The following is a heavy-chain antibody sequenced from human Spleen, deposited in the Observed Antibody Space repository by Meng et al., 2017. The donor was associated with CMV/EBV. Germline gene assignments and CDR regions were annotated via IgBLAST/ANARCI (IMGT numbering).Heavy chain of an antibody. V-gene: IGHV4-39*01. CDR1: GSMSSGSYY. CDR2: MHYGGRT. D-gene: IGHD1-26*01. J-gene: IGHJ3*02. Sequence: GSMSSGSYYWGWIRQPPGKGLEWIGSMHYGGRTYYSPSLKSRATISVATSKNQLSLKLSSVTAADTAVFYCARQSAGSYLTLEAFDIWGQGTMVTVSS. CDR3: ARQSAGSYLTLEAFDI.